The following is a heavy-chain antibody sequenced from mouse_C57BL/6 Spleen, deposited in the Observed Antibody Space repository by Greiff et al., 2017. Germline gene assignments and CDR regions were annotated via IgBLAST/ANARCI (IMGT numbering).Heavy chain of an antibody. CDR1: GYTFTSYW. D-gene: IGHD1-1*01. V-gene: IGHV1-53*01. CDR3: ARLAYYGSGFAY. Sequence: VQLQQPGTELVKPGASVKLSCKASGYTFTSYWMHWVKQRPGQGLEWIGNINPSNGGPNYNEKFKSKATLTVDKSSSTAYMQLSSLTSEDSAVYYCARLAYYGSGFAYWGQGTLVTVSA. CDR2: INPSNGGP. J-gene: IGHJ3*01.